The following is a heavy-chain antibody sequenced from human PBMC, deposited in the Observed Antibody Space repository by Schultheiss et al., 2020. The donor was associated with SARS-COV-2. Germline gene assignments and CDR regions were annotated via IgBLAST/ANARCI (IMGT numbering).Heavy chain of an antibody. CDR2: ISGSGGST. CDR1: GFTFTNYA. CDR3: APPAANHFDY. V-gene: IGHV3-23*01. Sequence: GGSLRLSCAAFGFTFTNYAMSWVRQAPGKGPEWVAAISGSGGSTHYADTVKGRFTISRDNSKKTLYLQMNSLRVEDTAQYYCAPPAANHFDYWGQGTLVTVSS. D-gene: IGHD2-2*01. J-gene: IGHJ4*02.